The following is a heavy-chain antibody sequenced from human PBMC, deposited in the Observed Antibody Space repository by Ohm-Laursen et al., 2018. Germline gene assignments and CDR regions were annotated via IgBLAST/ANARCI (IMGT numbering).Heavy chain of an antibody. CDR3: ARGHYAMDV. V-gene: IGHV3-7*04. Sequence: SLRLSCAASGFTFSDYYMTWIRQAPGKGLEWVANIKQDGSDKYYLDSVRGRFTISRDNAKNSLYLQMNSLRVEDAAVCYCARGHYAMDVWGQGTTVTVSS. J-gene: IGHJ6*02. D-gene: IGHD3-16*01. CDR1: GFTFSDYY. CDR2: IKQDGSDK.